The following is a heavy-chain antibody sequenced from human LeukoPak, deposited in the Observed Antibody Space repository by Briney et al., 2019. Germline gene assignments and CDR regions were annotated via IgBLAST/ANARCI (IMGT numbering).Heavy chain of an antibody. J-gene: IGHJ4*02. CDR3: AIRGVSVWSGSYY. Sequence: GGSLRLSCAASGVTCSNHAMSWVRQPPGKGLEWVSGISGSGGSTYYADSVKGRFTISRDNSKNTLYLQMNGLRAEDTAVFYCAIRGVSVWSGSYYWGQGILVTVSS. V-gene: IGHV3-23*01. CDR1: GVTCSNHA. D-gene: IGHD1-26*01. CDR2: ISGSGGST.